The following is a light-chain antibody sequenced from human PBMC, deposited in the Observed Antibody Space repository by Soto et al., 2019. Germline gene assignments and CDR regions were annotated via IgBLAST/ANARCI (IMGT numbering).Light chain of an antibody. V-gene: IGLV2-23*01. CDR2: EGS. CDR3: CSYTRSNTYV. Sequence: QSALTQPASVSGSPGQSITISCTGVSSDVGGYYLVSWYQHHSGKAPKLMIYEGSKRPSGVSNRFSGSKSDNTASLTISGLQAEDEADYYCCSYTRSNTYVFGSGTKLTVL. CDR1: SSDVGGYYL. J-gene: IGLJ1*01.